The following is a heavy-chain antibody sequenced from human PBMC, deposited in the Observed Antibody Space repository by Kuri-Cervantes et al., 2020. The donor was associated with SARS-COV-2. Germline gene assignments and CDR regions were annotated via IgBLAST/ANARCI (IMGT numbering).Heavy chain of an antibody. D-gene: IGHD4-11*01. Sequence: GESLKISCAASGFTFSSYAMHWVRQAPGKGLEWVAVISYDGSNKYYADSVKGRFTISRDNSKNTLYLQMNSLRAEDTAVYYCARDAWAQKTTANWFDPWGQGTLVTVSS. V-gene: IGHV3-30-3*01. CDR3: ARDAWAQKTTANWFDP. CDR2: ISYDGSNK. J-gene: IGHJ5*02. CDR1: GFTFSSYA.